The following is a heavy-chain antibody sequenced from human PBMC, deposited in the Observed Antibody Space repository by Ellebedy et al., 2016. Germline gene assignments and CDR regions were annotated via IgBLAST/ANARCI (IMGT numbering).Heavy chain of an antibody. V-gene: IGHV1-18*04. D-gene: IGHD6-6*01. Sequence: ASVKVSXKASRYTFTGYYVHWVRQAPGQGLEWMGWISAYNGNTNYAQKLQGRVTMTTDTSTNTAYMELRSLTSDDTAVYYCARDRSSSSLWGQGTLITVSS. CDR2: ISAYNGNT. J-gene: IGHJ4*02. CDR3: ARDRSSSSL. CDR1: RYTFTGYY.